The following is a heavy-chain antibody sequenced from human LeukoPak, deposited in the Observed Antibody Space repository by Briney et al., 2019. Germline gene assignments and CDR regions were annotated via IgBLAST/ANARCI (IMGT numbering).Heavy chain of an antibody. J-gene: IGHJ4*02. CDR3: AKDLGSAFSCPDY. Sequence: GGSLRLSCAASGFTFSSYWMSWVRQAPGKGLEWVSAISGSGGSTYYADSVKGRFTISRDNSKNTLYLQMNSLRAEDTAVYYCAKDLGSAFSCPDYWGQGTLVTVSS. CDR1: GFTFSSYW. CDR2: ISGSGGST. D-gene: IGHD3-16*01. V-gene: IGHV3-23*01.